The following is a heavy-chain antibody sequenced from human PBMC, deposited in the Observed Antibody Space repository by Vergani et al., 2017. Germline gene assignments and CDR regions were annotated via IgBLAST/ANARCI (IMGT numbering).Heavy chain of an antibody. CDR2: INHSGST. CDR3: ARGHHDFRFLDRGRAFDI. CDR1: GGSFSGYY. J-gene: IGHJ3*02. Sequence: QVQLPQWGAGLLKPSETLSLTCAVYGGSFSGYYWSWIRQPPGKGLEWIGEINHSGSTNYNPSLKSRVTISVDTSKNQFSLKLSSVTASDTAVYYCARGHHDFRFLDRGRAFDIWGQGTMVTVSS. V-gene: IGHV4-34*01. D-gene: IGHD3-3*01.